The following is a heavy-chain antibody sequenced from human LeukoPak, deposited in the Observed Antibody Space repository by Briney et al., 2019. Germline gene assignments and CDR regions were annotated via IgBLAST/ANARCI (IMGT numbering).Heavy chain of an antibody. Sequence: PSETLSLTCTVSGGSISSYYWSWIRQPPGKGLEWIGYIYYSGSTNYNPSLKSRVTISVDTSKNQFSLKLSSVTAADTAVYYCARGRRFHYGSGSSYYFDYWGQGTLVTVSS. CDR3: ARGRRFHYGSGSSYYFDY. CDR2: IYYSGST. J-gene: IGHJ4*02. CDR1: GGSISSYY. D-gene: IGHD3-10*01. V-gene: IGHV4-59*01.